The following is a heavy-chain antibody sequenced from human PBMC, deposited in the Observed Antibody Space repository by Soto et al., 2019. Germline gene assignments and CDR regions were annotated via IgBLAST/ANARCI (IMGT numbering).Heavy chain of an antibody. CDR2: IDPSDSYT. CDR3: ARLAVDCSSTSCYGYYGMDV. CDR1: GYSFTSYW. J-gene: IGHJ6*02. Sequence: PGESLKISCKGSGYSFTSYWISWVRQMPGKGLEWMGRIDPSDSYTNYSPSFQGHVTISADKSISTAYLQWSSLKASDTAMYYCARLAVDCSSTSCYGYYGMDVWGQGTTVTVSS. D-gene: IGHD2-2*01. V-gene: IGHV5-10-1*01.